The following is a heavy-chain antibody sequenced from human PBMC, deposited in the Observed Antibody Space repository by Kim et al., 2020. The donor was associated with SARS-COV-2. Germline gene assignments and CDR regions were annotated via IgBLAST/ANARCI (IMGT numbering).Heavy chain of an antibody. CDR1: GFTFSSYG. CDR3: ARDLYCTNGVCYPRGAFDI. J-gene: IGHJ3*02. Sequence: GGSLRLSCAASGFTFSSYGMHWVRQAPGKGLEWVAVIWYDGSNKYYADSVKGRFTISRDNSKNTLYLQMNSLRAEDTAVYYCARDLYCTNGVCYPRGAFDIWGQGTMVTVSS. D-gene: IGHD2-8*01. CDR2: IWYDGSNK. V-gene: IGHV3-33*01.